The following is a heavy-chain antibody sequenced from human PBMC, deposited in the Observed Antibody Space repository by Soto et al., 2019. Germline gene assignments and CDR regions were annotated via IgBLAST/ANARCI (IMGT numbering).Heavy chain of an antibody. Sequence: PSETLSLTCTVSGGSISSSSYYWGWIRQPPXKGLEWIGSIYYSGSTYYNPSLKSRVTISVDTSKNQFSLKLSSVTAADTAVYYCARYEQQLIYCYYGMDVWGQGTTVTVSS. CDR3: ARYEQQLIYCYYGMDV. J-gene: IGHJ6*02. V-gene: IGHV4-39*01. CDR1: GGSISSSSYY. D-gene: IGHD6-13*01. CDR2: IYYSGST.